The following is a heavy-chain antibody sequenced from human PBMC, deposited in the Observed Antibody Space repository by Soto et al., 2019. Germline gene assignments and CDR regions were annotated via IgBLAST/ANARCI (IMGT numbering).Heavy chain of an antibody. CDR2: IYYSGST. D-gene: IGHD6-19*01. CDR1: GGSIRSYY. J-gene: IGHJ4*02. Sequence: SETLSLTCTVSGGSIRSYYWSWIRQPPGKGLEWIGYIYYSGSTNYNPSIKSRVTISEDPSKNQFSLKLSTVNAADTAGYYCSRDGDGYSSGWFYYWGQGTLVTVSS. V-gene: IGHV4-59*01. CDR3: SRDGDGYSSGWFYY.